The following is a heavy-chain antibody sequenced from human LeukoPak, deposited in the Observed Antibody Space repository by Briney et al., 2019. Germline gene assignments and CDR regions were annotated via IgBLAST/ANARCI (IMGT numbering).Heavy chain of an antibody. CDR2: INPTGTST. Sequence: ASVKVSCKTSGYTFTNNWMHWVRQAPGQGLEWVGVINPTGTSTLYAQNFKGRVALSRDMSTTTAYLEIRSLTSEDTAVYYCARDHSVGDIAWWFVPWGQGTLVSVSS. CDR3: ARDHSVGDIAWWFVP. J-gene: IGHJ5*02. CDR1: GYTFTNNW. D-gene: IGHD3-10*01. V-gene: IGHV1-46*01.